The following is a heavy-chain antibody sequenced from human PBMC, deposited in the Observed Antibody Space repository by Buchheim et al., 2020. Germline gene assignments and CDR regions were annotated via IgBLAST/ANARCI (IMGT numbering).Heavy chain of an antibody. CDR3: AKTKSWIHYYYGMDV. Sequence: EVQLLESGGGLVQPGGSLRLSCAASGFTFSSYAMSWVRQAPGKGLEWVSAISDSGGTTYYADSVKGRFTVSRDNSTNTLYLQMNSLRVEDTAVYYCAKTKSWIHYYYGMDVWGQGTT. CDR2: ISDSGGTT. D-gene: IGHD5-18*01. V-gene: IGHV3-23*01. J-gene: IGHJ6*02. CDR1: GFTFSSYA.